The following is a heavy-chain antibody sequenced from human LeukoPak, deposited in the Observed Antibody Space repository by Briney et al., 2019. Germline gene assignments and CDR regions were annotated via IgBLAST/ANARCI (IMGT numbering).Heavy chain of an antibody. CDR1: GGSISSSSYY. CDR2: IYYSGST. CDR3: ARRGYSSSWYWDY. V-gene: IGHV4-39*01. Sequence: PSETLPLTCTVSGGSISSSSYYWGWIRQPPGKGLEWIGSIYYSGSTYYNPSLKSPVTISVDTSKNQFSLKLSSVTAADTAVYYCARRGYSSSWYWDYWGQGTLVTVSS. D-gene: IGHD6-13*01. J-gene: IGHJ4*02.